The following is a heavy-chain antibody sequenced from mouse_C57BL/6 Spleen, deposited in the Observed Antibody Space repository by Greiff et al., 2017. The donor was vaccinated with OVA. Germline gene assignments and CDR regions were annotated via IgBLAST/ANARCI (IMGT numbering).Heavy chain of an antibody. CDR2: IYPGSGNT. CDR1: GYTFTDYY. Sequence: QVQLQQSGAELVRPGASVKLSCKASGYTFTDYYINWVKQRPGQGLEWIARIYPGSGNTYYNEKFKGKATLTAEKSSSTAYMQLSSLTSEDSAVYFCARAGVYYDYDVRAMDDWGQGTSVTVSS. J-gene: IGHJ4*01. V-gene: IGHV1-76*01. D-gene: IGHD2-4*01. CDR3: ARAGVYYDYDVRAMDD.